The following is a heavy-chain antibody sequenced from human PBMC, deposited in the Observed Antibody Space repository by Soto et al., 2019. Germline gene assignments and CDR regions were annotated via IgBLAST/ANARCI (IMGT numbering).Heavy chain of an antibody. V-gene: IGHV5-10-1*01. CDR2: IDASDSNT. Sequence: GESVKISCRGSGYTFTSYWISCLSQMPGKGLEWMGMIDASDSNTNCSPSFQGHVIISADKSISTAYLQWSSLKASDTAMYYCARHEPLMSWKPPQDRFNPWGQGTLVTVSS. CDR1: GYTFTSYW. J-gene: IGHJ5*02. D-gene: IGHD1-1*01. CDR3: ARHEPLMSWKPPQDRFNP.